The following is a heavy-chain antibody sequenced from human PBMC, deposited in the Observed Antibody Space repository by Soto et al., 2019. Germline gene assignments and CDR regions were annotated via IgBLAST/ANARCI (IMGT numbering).Heavy chain of an antibody. CDR2: TYYRSKWYN. D-gene: IGHD5-12*01. CDR3: ARDIGYSGYDYFNYFDY. V-gene: IGHV6-1*01. J-gene: IGHJ4*02. CDR1: GDSVSSNSVA. Sequence: PSQTLSLTCAISGDSVSSNSVAWNWIRQSPSRGLEWLGRTYYRSKWYNDYAVSVKSRITINPDTSKNQFSLQLNSVTPEDTAVYYCARDIGYSGYDYFNYFDYWGQGTLVTVSS.